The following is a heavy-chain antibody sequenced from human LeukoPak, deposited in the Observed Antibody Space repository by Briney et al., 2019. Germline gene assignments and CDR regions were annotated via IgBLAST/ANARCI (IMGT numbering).Heavy chain of an antibody. D-gene: IGHD6-13*01. CDR2: IYPGDSDT. Sequence: GESLKISCKGSGYSFTSYWNGCVRQMPGKGLEWMGIIYPGDSDTRYSPSFQGQVTISADKSISTAYLQWSSLKASDTAMYYCARLLATSSSSGSLDYWGQGTLVTVSS. CDR1: GYSFTSYW. CDR3: ARLLATSSSSGSLDY. J-gene: IGHJ4*02. V-gene: IGHV5-51*01.